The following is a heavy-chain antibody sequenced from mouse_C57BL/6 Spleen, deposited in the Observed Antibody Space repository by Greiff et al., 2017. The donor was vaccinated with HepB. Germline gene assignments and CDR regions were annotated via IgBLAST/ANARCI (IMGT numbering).Heavy chain of an antibody. CDR3: ARADCCGSSPFAY. V-gene: IGHV1-39*01. D-gene: IGHD1-1*01. J-gene: IGHJ3*01. CDR2: INPNYGTT. Sequence: EVQLQQSGPELVKPGASVKISCKASGYSFTDYNMNWVKQSNGKSLELIGVINPNYGTTSYNQKFKGKATLTVDQSSSTAYMQLNSLKTEDSAVYYCARADCCGSSPFAYWGQGTLVTVSA. CDR1: GYSFTDYN.